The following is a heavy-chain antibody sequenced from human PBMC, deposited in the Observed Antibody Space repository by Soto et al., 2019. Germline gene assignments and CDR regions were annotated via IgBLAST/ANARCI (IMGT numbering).Heavy chain of an antibody. CDR3: ARVGYYDSSGYYLKPDNWFDP. D-gene: IGHD3-22*01. CDR2: INAGNGNT. Sequence: ASVKVSCNACGYTFTSYAMHGVRQAPGQRLEWMGWINAGNGNTKYSQKFQGRVTITRDTSASTAYVELSSLRSEDTAVYYCARVGYYDSSGYYLKPDNWFDPWGQGTLATVSS. V-gene: IGHV1-3*01. CDR1: GYTFTSYA. J-gene: IGHJ5*02.